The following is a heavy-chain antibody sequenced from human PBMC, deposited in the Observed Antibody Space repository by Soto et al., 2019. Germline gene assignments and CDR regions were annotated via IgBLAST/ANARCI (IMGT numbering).Heavy chain of an antibody. CDR3: AREGHYDFWSGPLDY. J-gene: IGHJ4*02. CDR2: ISAYNGNT. Sequence: ASVKVSCKASGYTFTSYGISWVRQAPGQGLEWMGWISAYNGNTNYAQKLQGRVTMTTDTSTSTAYMELRSLRSDDTAVYYCAREGHYDFWSGPLDYWGQGTLVTVSS. V-gene: IGHV1-18*01. D-gene: IGHD3-3*01. CDR1: GYTFTSYG.